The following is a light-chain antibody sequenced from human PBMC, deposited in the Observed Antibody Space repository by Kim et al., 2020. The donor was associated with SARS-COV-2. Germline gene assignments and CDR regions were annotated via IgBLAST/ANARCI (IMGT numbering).Light chain of an antibody. CDR3: GTWDTSLSAGV. Sequence: GHEVIISCSGGSSNIGRNYVSWYQQLPGTAPKLLIYEDINRPSWIPDRFSGSKSGTSATLAITGLQTGDEAEYFCGTWDTSLSAGVFGTGTKVTVL. V-gene: IGLV1-51*02. J-gene: IGLJ1*01. CDR2: EDI. CDR1: SSNIGRNY.